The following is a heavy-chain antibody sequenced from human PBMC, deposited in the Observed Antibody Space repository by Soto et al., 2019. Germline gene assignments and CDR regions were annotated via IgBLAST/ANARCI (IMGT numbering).Heavy chain of an antibody. J-gene: IGHJ3*02. Sequence: SETLSLTCTVSCGSISSYYWSWIRQPPGKGLEWIGYIYYSGSTNYNPSLKSRVTISVDTSKNQFSLKLSSVTAADTAVYYCARAPNYYDSSGYGGKAFDIWGQGTMVTVSS. D-gene: IGHD3-22*01. V-gene: IGHV4-59*01. CDR1: CGSISSYY. CDR2: IYYSGST. CDR3: ARAPNYYDSSGYGGKAFDI.